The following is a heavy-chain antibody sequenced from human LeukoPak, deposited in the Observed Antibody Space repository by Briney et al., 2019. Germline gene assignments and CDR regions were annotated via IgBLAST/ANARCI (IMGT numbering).Heavy chain of an antibody. V-gene: IGHV3-48*04. CDR1: GFTFINAW. CDR2: ISSSSNTI. CDR3: ASMTTYCGGDCYFFDY. J-gene: IGHJ4*02. D-gene: IGHD2-21*02. Sequence: GGSLRLSCAASGFTFINAWMSWVRQAPGKGLEWVSYISSSSNTIYYADSVKGRFTISRDNAKNSLYLQMNSLRAEDTAVYYCASMTTYCGGDCYFFDYWGQGTLVTVSS.